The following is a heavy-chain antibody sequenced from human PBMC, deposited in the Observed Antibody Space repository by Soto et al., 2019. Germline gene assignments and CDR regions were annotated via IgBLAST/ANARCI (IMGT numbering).Heavy chain of an antibody. J-gene: IGHJ6*02. Sequence: ASVKVSCKASGYTFTSYAMHWVRQAPGQRLEWMGWINAGNGNTKYSQKFQGRVTITRDTSASTAYMELNSLTPADTAVYFCARDNQGYLYNGMDVWGQGTTVTVSS. D-gene: IGHD3-16*02. V-gene: IGHV1-3*01. CDR3: ARDNQGYLYNGMDV. CDR2: INAGNGNT. CDR1: GYTFTSYA.